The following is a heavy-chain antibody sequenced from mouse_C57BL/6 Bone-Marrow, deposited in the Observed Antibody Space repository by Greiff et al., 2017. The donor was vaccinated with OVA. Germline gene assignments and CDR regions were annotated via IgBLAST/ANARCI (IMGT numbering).Heavy chain of an antibody. Sequence: QVQLQQPGAELVKPGASVKLSCKASGYTFTSYWMHWVKQRPGQGLEWIGMIHPNSGSTNYNEKFKIKATLTVDKSSSTAYMQLSSLTSEDSAVYYCARDLLWPFAYWGQGTLVTVSA. CDR1: GYTFTSYW. CDR2: IHPNSGST. J-gene: IGHJ3*01. D-gene: IGHD2-1*01. CDR3: ARDLLWPFAY. V-gene: IGHV1-64*01.